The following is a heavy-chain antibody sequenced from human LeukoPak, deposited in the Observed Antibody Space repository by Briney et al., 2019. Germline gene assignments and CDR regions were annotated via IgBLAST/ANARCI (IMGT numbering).Heavy chain of an antibody. Sequence: GGTLRLSSAASGFTFSSYEMNWVRPAPGQGLEWGSYISSSGSTIYYADSVEGRFTISTDNTKNSLYLQMKSLRAKDMSVYYSAREGYDSLDYWGQGTLVTVSS. V-gene: IGHV3-48*03. CDR1: GFTFSSYE. CDR3: AREGYDSLDY. J-gene: IGHJ4*02. D-gene: IGHD3-22*01. CDR2: ISSSGSTI.